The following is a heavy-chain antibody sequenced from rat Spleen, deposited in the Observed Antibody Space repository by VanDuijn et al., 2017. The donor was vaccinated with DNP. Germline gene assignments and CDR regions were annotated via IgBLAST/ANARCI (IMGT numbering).Heavy chain of an antibody. D-gene: IGHD3-8*01. J-gene: IGHJ2*01. Sequence: EVQLVESGGGFVQPGRSLKLSCVASGFTFSDYYMAWVRQTPAKGLAWVAYINYDGGSTYYPDSVKGRFTISRDNAGNTVYLQMSSLRSEDTATYYCVKDIRFDYWGQGVMVTVSS. CDR2: INYDGGST. CDR3: VKDIRFDY. CDR1: GFTFSDYY. V-gene: IGHV5-20*01.